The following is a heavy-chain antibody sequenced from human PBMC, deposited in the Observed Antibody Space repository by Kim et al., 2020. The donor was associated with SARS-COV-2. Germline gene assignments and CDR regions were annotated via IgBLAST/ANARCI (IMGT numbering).Heavy chain of an antibody. CDR1: GFNFVNYW. J-gene: IGHJ4*01. CDR2: INTHVSST. V-gene: IGHV3-43*02. Sequence: GGSLRLSCAASGFNFVNYWLHWVRQRPGKGLVWISRINTHVSSTCYADSVKGLFSISRDNTKDSLFLQMDSLRSEDTAVYYCARDTPRQPQPYF. CDR3: ARDTPRQPQPYF.